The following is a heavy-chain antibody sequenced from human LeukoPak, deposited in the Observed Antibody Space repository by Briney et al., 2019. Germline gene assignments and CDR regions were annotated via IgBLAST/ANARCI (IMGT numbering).Heavy chain of an antibody. D-gene: IGHD3-10*01. J-gene: IGHJ4*02. V-gene: IGHV1-2*02. Sequence: VASVKVSCKASGYTFTGYYMHWVRQAPGQGLEWMGWINPKSGGTNYAQKFQGRVTMTRDTSISTAYMELSRLRSDDTAVYYCARDSGERGSGSYLIAYWGQGTLVTVSS. CDR2: INPKSGGT. CDR1: GYTFTGYY. CDR3: ARDSGERGSGSYLIAY.